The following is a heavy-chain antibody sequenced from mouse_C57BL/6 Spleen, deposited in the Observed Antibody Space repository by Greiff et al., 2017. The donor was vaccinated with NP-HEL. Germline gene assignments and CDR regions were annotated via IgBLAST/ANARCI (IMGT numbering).Heavy chain of an antibody. V-gene: IGHV1-50*01. CDR1: GYTFTSYW. CDR3: AYGTEFAY. Sequence: QVQLQHPGAELVKPGASVKLSCKASGYTFTSYWMQWVNQRPGQGLEWIGEIDPSDSYTNYNQKFKGKATLTVDTSSSTAYMQLSSLTSEDSAVYYCAYGTEFAYWGQGTLVTVSA. D-gene: IGHD1-1*01. CDR2: IDPSDSYT. J-gene: IGHJ3*01.